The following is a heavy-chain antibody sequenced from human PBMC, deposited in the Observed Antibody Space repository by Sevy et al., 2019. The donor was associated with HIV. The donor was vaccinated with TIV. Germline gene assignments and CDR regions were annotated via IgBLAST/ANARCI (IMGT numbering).Heavy chain of an antibody. Sequence: ASVKVSCKASGYTFTSYDINWVRQATGQGLEWMGWMNPNSGNTGYAQKFQGRVTMTRNTSISTAYMELSSLRSEDTAIYYCTTGFPGEYPECGSIRCYTDYFAHWGQGTLVTVSS. V-gene: IGHV1-8*01. J-gene: IGHJ4*02. CDR2: MNPNSGNT. CDR3: TTGFPGEYPECGSIRCYTDYFAH. CDR1: GYTFTSYD. D-gene: IGHD2-2*02.